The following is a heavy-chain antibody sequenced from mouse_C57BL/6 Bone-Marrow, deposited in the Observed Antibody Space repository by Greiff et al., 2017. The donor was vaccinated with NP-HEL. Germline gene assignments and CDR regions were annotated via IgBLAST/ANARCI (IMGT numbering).Heavy chain of an antibody. V-gene: IGHV5-9*01. CDR3: ARHKGSSGSYFDY. CDR1: GFTFSSYT. Sequence: EVQVVESGGGLVKPGGSLKLSCAASGFTFSSYTMSWVRQTPEKRLEWVATISGGGGNTSYPASVQGRFTISRDNAKNTLYRQISSRRSEDTALYYCARHKGSSGSYFDYWGQGTTLTVSS. CDR2: ISGGGGNT. D-gene: IGHD3-2*02. J-gene: IGHJ2*01.